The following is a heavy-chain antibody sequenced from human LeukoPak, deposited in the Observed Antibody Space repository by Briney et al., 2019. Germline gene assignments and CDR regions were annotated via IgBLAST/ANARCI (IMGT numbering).Heavy chain of an antibody. CDR2: IKQDGSEK. V-gene: IGHV3-7*01. D-gene: IGHD3-3*01. CDR1: GFTFSSYW. Sequence: GGSLRLSCAASGFTFSSYWMSWVRQAPGKGLEWVANIKQDGSEKYYVDSVKGRFTISRDNAKNSLYLQMNSLRAEDTAVYYCARDPLTYYDFWSRLSYYYYYMDVWGKGTTVTISS. CDR3: ARDPLTYYDFWSRLSYYYYYMDV. J-gene: IGHJ6*03.